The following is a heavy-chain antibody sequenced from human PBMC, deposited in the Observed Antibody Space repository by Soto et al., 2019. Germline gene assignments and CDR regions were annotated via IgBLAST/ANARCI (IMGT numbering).Heavy chain of an antibody. CDR3: AARHFWSRPWADGRLAY. J-gene: IGHJ4*02. CDR2: ISHSGST. Sequence: SETLCLTCAVSGDSINSSHRRTWVRKPPEKRLEWIGQISHSGSTNYNPSLTSRFTISVHNSKTPFSLKLPSVTAVDTAVYYCAARHFWSRPWADGRLAYWGKGTLVPVSS. D-gene: IGHD3-3*02. CDR1: GDSINSSHR. V-gene: IGHV4-4*02.